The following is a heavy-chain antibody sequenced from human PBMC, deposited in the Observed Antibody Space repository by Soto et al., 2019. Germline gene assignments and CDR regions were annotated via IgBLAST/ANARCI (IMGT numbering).Heavy chain of an antibody. CDR1: GGSISSSSYY. D-gene: IGHD3-22*01. CDR2: IYYSGST. CDR3: ARRLYYDSSGFEGGGMDV. V-gene: IGHV4-39*01. J-gene: IGHJ6*02. Sequence: SETLSLTCTVSGGSISSSSYYWGWIRQPPGKGLEWIGSIYYSGSTYYKPYLKSRVTISVDTSKNQFSLKLSSVTAADTAVYYCARRLYYDSSGFEGGGMDVWGQGTTVT.